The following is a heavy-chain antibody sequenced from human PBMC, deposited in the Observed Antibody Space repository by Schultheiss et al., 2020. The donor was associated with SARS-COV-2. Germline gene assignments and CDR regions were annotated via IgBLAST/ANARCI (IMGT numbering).Heavy chain of an antibody. CDR1: GFSFSDVY. J-gene: IGHJ3*02. V-gene: IGHV3-11*06. CDR3: ARGRGARYFGGDCDAFDI. D-gene: IGHD2-21*02. CDR2: ISSSSDYT. Sequence: GGSLRLSCAASGFSFSDVYMSWIRQAPGKGLEWLSYISSSSDYTNYADSVKGRFTISRDNAKNSLFLQMNSLRAEDTAVYYCARGRGARYFGGDCDAFDIWGQGTMVTVSS.